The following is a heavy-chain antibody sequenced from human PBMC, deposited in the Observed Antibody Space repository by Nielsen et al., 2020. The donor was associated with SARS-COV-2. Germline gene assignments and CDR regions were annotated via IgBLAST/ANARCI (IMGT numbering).Heavy chain of an antibody. J-gene: IGHJ3*02. CDR2: ISSSSSYI. Sequence: GWSLTLSCAALGFTFSSYSMNWVRQAQGKGLEWVSSISSSSSYIYYADSVKSRFTISRDNAKNSLYLQMNSLRAEDTAVYYCARVLYYGWGGDDAFDIWGQGTMVTVSS. CDR1: GFTFSSYS. V-gene: IGHV3-21*01. CDR3: ARVLYYGWGGDDAFDI. D-gene: IGHD3-22*01.